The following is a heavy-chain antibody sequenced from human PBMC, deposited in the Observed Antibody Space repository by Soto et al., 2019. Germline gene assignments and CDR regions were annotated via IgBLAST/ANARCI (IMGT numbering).Heavy chain of an antibody. CDR1: GGSISSSTYF. CDR2: VSYFGTT. J-gene: IGHJ4*02. V-gene: IGHV4-61*03. CDR3: ARRIVATETFDY. D-gene: IGHD5-12*01. Sequence: SETLSLTCTVSGGSISSSTYFWSWIRQPPGKGLEWIGYVSYFGTTNYNPSLQSRLTISLDTSKTHFSLNLSSVTAADTAVYYCARRIVATETFDYWGQGTLVTVSS.